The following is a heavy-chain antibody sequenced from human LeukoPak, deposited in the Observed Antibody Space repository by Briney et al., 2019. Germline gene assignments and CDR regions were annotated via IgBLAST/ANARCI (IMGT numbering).Heavy chain of an antibody. V-gene: IGHV1-69*05. CDR1: GDTFNSYA. CDR2: IIPISGTA. CDR3: ARDGSSTKRGWWFDP. D-gene: IGHD2-2*01. J-gene: IGHJ5*02. Sequence: SVKVSCKASGDTFNSYAISWVRQAPGQGLEWMGGIIPISGTASYAQKFQGRVTITTDESTSTAYMELSSLRSEDTAVYYCARDGSSTKRGWWFDPWGQGTLVTVSS.